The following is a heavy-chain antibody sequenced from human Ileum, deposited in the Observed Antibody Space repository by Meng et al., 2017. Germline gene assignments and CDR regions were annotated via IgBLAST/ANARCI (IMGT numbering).Heavy chain of an antibody. CDR3: SGASSSSYLGY. J-gene: IGHJ4*02. CDR2: INPKSGIR. Sequence: QVQPVQSEAEVKKPGAAVKVSCKTSGYTFTDYYIKWLRQAPGQGLEWMGRINPKSGIRHYAQKFQGRVTMTSDTSTSTAYMEVSGLTSDDTAVYYCSGASSSSYLGYWGQGTLVTVSS. D-gene: IGHD6-13*01. CDR1: GYTFTDYY. V-gene: IGHV1-2*06.